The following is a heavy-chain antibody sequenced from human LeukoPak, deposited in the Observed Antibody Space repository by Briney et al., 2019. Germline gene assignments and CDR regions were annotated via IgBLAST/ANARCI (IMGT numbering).Heavy chain of an antibody. Sequence: GGSLRLSCAASGFIFSSYWMSWVRQAPGKGLEWVANIKQDESEKYYVGSVRGRFTISRDNAKNSLYLQMNSLRADDTAVYYCARLSDSISCFGFDVWGHGTTVTLSS. J-gene: IGHJ3*01. D-gene: IGHD2-2*01. CDR1: GFIFSSYW. CDR3: ARLSDSISCFGFDV. V-gene: IGHV3-7*01. CDR2: IKQDESEK.